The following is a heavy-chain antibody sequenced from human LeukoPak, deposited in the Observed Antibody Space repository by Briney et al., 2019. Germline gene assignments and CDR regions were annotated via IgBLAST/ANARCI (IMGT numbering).Heavy chain of an antibody. D-gene: IGHD3-22*01. Sequence: PSETLSLTCAVYGGSLSGSYWAWIRQPPGKGLEWIGEVNYNEAITHNPSLVGRATISLDTSKNQFSLRLSSVTAADTAVYYCARNISMILEPARRIGYNWFDPWGQGTLVTV. V-gene: IGHV4-34*04. J-gene: IGHJ5*02. CDR1: GGSLSGSY. CDR3: ARNISMILEPARRIGYNWFDP. CDR2: VNYNEAI.